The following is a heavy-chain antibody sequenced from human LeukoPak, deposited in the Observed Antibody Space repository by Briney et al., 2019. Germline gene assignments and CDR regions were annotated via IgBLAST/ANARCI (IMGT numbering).Heavy chain of an antibody. Sequence: GGSLRLSCTVSGFTVSSNSMSWVRQAPGKGLEWVSFIYSDNTHYSDSVKGRFTISRDNSKNTLYLQMNSLRAEDTAVYYCAKDHYYGSGSYGDAFDIWGQGTMVTVSS. J-gene: IGHJ3*02. CDR1: GFTVSSNS. CDR3: AKDHYYGSGSYGDAFDI. CDR2: IYSDNT. V-gene: IGHV3-53*01. D-gene: IGHD3-10*01.